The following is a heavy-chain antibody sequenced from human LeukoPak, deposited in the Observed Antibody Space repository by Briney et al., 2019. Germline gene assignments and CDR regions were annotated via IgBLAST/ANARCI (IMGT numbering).Heavy chain of an antibody. CDR3: AKDGRVGAPSSYYYYGMDV. V-gene: IGHV3-30*18. Sequence: GGSLRLSCAASGFTFSSYGMHWVRQAPGKGLEWVAVISYDGSNKYYADSVKGRFTISRDNSKNTLYLQMNSLRAEDTAVYCCAKDGRVGAPSSYYYYGMDVWGQGTTVTVSS. CDR1: GFTFSSYG. J-gene: IGHJ6*02. CDR2: ISYDGSNK. D-gene: IGHD1-26*01.